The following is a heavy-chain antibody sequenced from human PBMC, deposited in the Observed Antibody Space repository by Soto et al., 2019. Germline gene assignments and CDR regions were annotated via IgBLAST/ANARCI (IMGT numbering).Heavy chain of an antibody. CDR2: ISGSGGST. CDR1: GFTFSSYA. V-gene: IGHV3-23*01. Sequence: GGSLRLSCAASGFTFSSYAMSWVRQAPGKGLEWVSAISGSGGSTYYADSVKGRFTISRDNSKNTLYLQMNSLRAEDTAVYYCAKSGSTVTTWSPRFFDYWGQGTLVTVPQ. CDR3: AKSGSTVTTWSPRFFDY. D-gene: IGHD4-17*01. J-gene: IGHJ4*02.